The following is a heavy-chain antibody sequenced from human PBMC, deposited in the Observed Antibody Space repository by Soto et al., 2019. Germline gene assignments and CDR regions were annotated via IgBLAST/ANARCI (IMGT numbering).Heavy chain of an antibody. D-gene: IGHD3-16*02. J-gene: IGHJ4*02. CDR1: GGSFSGYY. CDR2: INHSGST. V-gene: IGHV4-34*01. Sequence: PSETLSLTCAVYGGSFSGYYWSWIRQPPGKGLEWIGEINHSGSTNYNPSLKSRVTISVDTSKNQFSLKLSSVTAADTAVYYCARGRGSDYDYIWGSYRSYYFDYWGQGTLVTVSS. CDR3: ARGRGSDYDYIWGSYRSYYFDY.